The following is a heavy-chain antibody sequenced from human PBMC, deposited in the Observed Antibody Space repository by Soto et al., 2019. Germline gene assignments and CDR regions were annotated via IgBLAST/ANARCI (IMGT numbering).Heavy chain of an antibody. J-gene: IGHJ4*01. Sequence: QVQLQESGPGLVKASGTLSLTCIVSGGSISNYYWSWIRQPPGKGLEWIGYILYSGGTNYNPSLKSRVTLSVDTSKNQFSLKLSSVTAADTAVYYCARDITGLTPFDNWGQGAQVTVSS. CDR2: ILYSGGT. D-gene: IGHD1-20*01. CDR1: GGSISNYY. V-gene: IGHV4-59*01. CDR3: ARDITGLTPFDN.